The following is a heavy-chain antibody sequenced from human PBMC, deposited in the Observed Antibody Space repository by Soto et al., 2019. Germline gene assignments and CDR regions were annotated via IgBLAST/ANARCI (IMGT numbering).Heavy chain of an antibody. V-gene: IGHV4-39*01. CDR1: GGSISSSSYY. D-gene: IGHD4-17*01. Sequence: QLQLQESGPGLVKPSETLSLTCTVSGGSISSSSYYWGWIRQPPGKGLEWIGSIYYSGSTYYNPSLKSRVTIPVDTSKNQFSLKLSSVTAADTAVYYCARHRHDYGVNYWGQGTLVTVSS. CDR2: IYYSGST. J-gene: IGHJ4*02. CDR3: ARHRHDYGVNY.